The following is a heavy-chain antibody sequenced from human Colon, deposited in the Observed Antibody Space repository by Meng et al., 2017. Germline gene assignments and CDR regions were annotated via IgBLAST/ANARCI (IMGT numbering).Heavy chain of an antibody. CDR2: ISWNSVNI. D-gene: IGHD2-15*01. CDR3: AKVDSTCTGGNCYYLDS. V-gene: IGHV3-9*01. J-gene: IGHJ4*02. Sequence: SLKISCAASGFTFRLYAMHWVRQAPRKGLEWVSRISWNSVNIDYAASVKGRFTISRDNAKNSVYLEMSNLRPEDTALYYCAKVDSTCTGGNCYYLDSWGQGTLVTVSS. CDR1: GFTFRLYA.